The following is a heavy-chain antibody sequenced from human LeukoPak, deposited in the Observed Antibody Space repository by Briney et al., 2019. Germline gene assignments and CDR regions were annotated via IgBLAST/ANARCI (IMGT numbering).Heavy chain of an antibody. D-gene: IGHD3-10*01. V-gene: IGHV4-59*02. Sequence: SKTLSLTCTVSGGSVSSYYWSWIRQPPGTGLEWIGYIYYSGSTNYNPSLKSRVTISVDTSKNQFSLKLSSVTAADTALYYCARSGRWDGSGSYGDGYYYYYYMDVWGKGTTVTVSS. CDR1: GGSVSSYY. CDR2: IYYSGST. CDR3: ARSGRWDGSGSYGDGYYYYYYMDV. J-gene: IGHJ6*03.